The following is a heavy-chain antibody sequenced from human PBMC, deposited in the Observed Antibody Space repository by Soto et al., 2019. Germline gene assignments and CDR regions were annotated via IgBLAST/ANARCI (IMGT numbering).Heavy chain of an antibody. CDR1: GYTFTNFG. Sequence: QVQLVQSGAEVKKPGASVKVSCKASGYTFTNFGIHWVRQAPGQGLEWMGWISAYNGNTNYAQKLQGRVTMTADTPTSTAYMELRRLRSDDTAVYYCARERDDSRWSSAEYIQHWGQGTLVTVSS. V-gene: IGHV1-18*01. J-gene: IGHJ1*01. D-gene: IGHD3-22*01. CDR3: ARERDDSRWSSAEYIQH. CDR2: ISAYNGNT.